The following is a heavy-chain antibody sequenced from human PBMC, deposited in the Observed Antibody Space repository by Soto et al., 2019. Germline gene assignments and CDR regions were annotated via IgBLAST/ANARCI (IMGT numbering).Heavy chain of an antibody. CDR2: IYYSGST. Sequence: SETLSLTCTVSGGSISSSSYYWGWIRQPPGKGLEWIGSIYYSGSTYYNPSLKSRVTISVDTSKNQFSLKLSSVTAADTAVYYCARRVVGAPAFDYWGQGTLVTVSS. CDR1: GGSISSSSYY. CDR3: ARRVVGAPAFDY. V-gene: IGHV4-39*01. J-gene: IGHJ4*02. D-gene: IGHD1-26*01.